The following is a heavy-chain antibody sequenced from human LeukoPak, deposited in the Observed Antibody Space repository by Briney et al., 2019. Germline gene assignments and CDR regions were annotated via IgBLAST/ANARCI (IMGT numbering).Heavy chain of an antibody. D-gene: IGHD2-15*01. Sequence: PSETLSLTCAVYGPSFSGYYWSWIRQPPRKVREWIGEINHRGSTNYNPALKSRVTISVDTSKNQFSLKLSSVTAADTAVYYCARGSRGSGGSCYRNWGQGTLVTVSS. V-gene: IGHV4-34*01. CDR2: INHRGST. CDR1: GPSFSGYY. J-gene: IGHJ4*02. CDR3: ARGSRGSGGSCYRN.